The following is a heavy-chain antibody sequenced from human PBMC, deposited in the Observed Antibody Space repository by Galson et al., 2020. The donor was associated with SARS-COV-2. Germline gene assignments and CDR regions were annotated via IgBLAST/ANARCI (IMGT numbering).Heavy chain of an antibody. CDR1: GGSFKNYY. D-gene: IGHD2-2*01. CDR2: INHRGST. J-gene: IGHJ6*03. V-gene: IGHV4-34*01. CDR3: VRGAEERRIIVVVPYYYTYMDV. Sequence: SETLSLTCAVYGGSFKNYYWTWIRPSPGKGMQWIGEINHRGSTNYEPSLQGRVAMSVDTSKNQFSLRLSSVTAADTAVYYCVRGAEERRIIVVVPYYYTYMDVWGGGTAVTVSS.